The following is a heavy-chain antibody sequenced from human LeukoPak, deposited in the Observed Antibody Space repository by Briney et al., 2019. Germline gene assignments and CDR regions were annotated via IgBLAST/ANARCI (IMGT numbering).Heavy chain of an antibody. CDR2: IIPIFGTA. CDR3: ARDRGYSYVLVY. Sequence: SVKVSCKASGGTFSSYAISWVRQAPGQGLEWMGGIIPIFGTANYAQKFQGRVTITADESASTAYMELSSLRSEDTAVYYCARDRGYSYVLVYWGQGTLVTVSS. D-gene: IGHD5-18*01. V-gene: IGHV1-69*13. CDR1: GGTFSSYA. J-gene: IGHJ4*02.